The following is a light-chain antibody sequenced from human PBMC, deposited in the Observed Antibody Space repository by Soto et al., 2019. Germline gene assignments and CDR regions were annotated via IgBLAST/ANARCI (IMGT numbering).Light chain of an antibody. V-gene: IGKV3-11*01. Sequence: EIVLTQSPATLSLSPGERATLTCRASQSVSSYLAWYQQKPGQAPRLLIYDASNRATGIPARFSGSGSGTDFTLTISSLAPEDFAVYYCQQRSNWPFGPGTKVDIK. CDR1: QSVSSY. CDR2: DAS. CDR3: QQRSNWP. J-gene: IGKJ3*01.